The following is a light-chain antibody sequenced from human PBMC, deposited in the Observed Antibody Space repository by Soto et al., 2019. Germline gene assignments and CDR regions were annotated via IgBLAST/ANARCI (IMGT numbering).Light chain of an antibody. Sequence: QSVLAQPASVSGSPGQSVTISCTGPRSDIGDSNFISWYQHSPGKAPRLLIYEVNNRPSGVSRRFSGSKAGNTASLTISGLLDDDEADYFCASFRCGTSLVFGSGTKVTVL. J-gene: IGLJ1*01. CDR3: ASFRCGTSLV. CDR1: RSDIGDSNF. V-gene: IGLV2-14*01. CDR2: EVN.